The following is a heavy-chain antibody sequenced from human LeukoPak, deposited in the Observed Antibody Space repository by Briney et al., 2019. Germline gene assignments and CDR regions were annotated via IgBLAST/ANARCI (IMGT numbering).Heavy chain of an antibody. J-gene: IGHJ6*02. D-gene: IGHD5-12*01. CDR1: GFTFSSHW. CDR3: ARGVDYGMDV. V-gene: IGHV3-7*01. CDR2: INQDGSQK. Sequence: PGGSLRLSCAGSGFTFSSHWIGWVRQAPGKGLEWVAHINQDGSQKYYVDSVEGRFAISRDNAKNSLYLQMNSLRAEDTAIYYCARGVDYGMDVWGQGTTVTVSS.